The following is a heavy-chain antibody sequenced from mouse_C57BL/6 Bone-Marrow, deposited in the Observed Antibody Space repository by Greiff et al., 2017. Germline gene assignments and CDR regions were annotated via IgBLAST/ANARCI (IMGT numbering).Heavy chain of an antibody. D-gene: IGHD2-5*01. CDR1: GFTFSDYG. V-gene: IGHV5-15*01. J-gene: IGHJ1*03. CDR2: ISNLAYSI. Sequence: EVQLVESGGGLVQPGGSLKLSCAASGFTFSDYGMAWVRQAPRKGPEWVAFISNLAYSIYYADTVTGRFTISRENAKNTLYLEMSSLRSEDTAMYYCARRSNSWYFDVWGTGTTVTVSS. CDR3: ARRSNSWYFDV.